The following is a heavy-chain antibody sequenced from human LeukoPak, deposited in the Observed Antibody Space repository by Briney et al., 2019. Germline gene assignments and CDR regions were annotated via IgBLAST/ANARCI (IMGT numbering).Heavy chain of an antibody. Sequence: SETLSLTCTVSGGSISSYYWSWIRQPPGKGLEWIGYIYYSGSTNYNPSLKSGVTISVDTSKNQFSLKLSSVTAADTAVYYCARNNSQKGAHSKGVRGKRSTV. CDR3: ARNNSQKGAHSKGV. D-gene: IGHD1-1*01. CDR2: IYYSGST. V-gene: IGHV4-59*01. J-gene: IGHJ6*03. CDR1: GGSISSYY.